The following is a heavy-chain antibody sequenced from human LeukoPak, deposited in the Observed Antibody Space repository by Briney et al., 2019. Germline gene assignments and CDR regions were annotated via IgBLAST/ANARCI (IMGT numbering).Heavy chain of an antibody. V-gene: IGHV3-73*01. Sequence: PGGTLRLSCAASGVTFSASVIHSVRQAAGKGREGVGRIRSKANCSTTAYAESVKGRSTISRDASKHTAHLQMTSLTTEDTAVYYCTSPGMVATRDYWGQGTLVTVSS. CDR3: TSPGMVATRDY. CDR1: GVTFSASV. CDR2: IRSKANCSTT. D-gene: IGHD5-12*01. J-gene: IGHJ4*02.